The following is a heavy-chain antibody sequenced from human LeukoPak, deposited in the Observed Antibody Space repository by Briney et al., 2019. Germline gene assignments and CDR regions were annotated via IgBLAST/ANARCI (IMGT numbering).Heavy chain of an antibody. CDR2: ISAYNGNT. D-gene: IGHD2-2*01. V-gene: IGHV1-18*01. CDR3: ARVQPIVVVPAARGVENWFDP. Sequence: ASVKVSCKASDYTFTSYGISWVRQAPGQGLEWMGWISAYNGNTNYAQKLQGRVTMTTDTSTSTAYMELRSLRSDDTAVYYCARVQPIVVVPAARGVENWFDPWGQGTLVTVSS. J-gene: IGHJ5*02. CDR1: DYTFTSYG.